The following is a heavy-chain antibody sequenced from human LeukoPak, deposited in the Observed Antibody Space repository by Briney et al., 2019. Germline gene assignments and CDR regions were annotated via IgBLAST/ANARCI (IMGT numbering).Heavy chain of an antibody. CDR3: ARGALLAGDAFDI. J-gene: IGHJ3*02. CDR2: IWNDASHD. CDR1: GFTFSSYG. D-gene: IGHD6-19*01. V-gene: IGHV3-33*01. Sequence: GVLRLSCAASGFTFSSYGMHWVCQAPGKGLEWVAVIWNDASHDNYVDSVKGRFTVSRDTSKNTLYLQMNSLRAEDTAVYYCARGALLAGDAFDIWGQGTMVTVSS.